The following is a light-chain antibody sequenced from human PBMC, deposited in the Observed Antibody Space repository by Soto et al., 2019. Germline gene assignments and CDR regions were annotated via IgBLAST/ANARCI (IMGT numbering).Light chain of an antibody. Sequence: EIVMTESPATLYVSPRERGTLSCRASQSVTSNLAWYQQKPGQAPRLLMYGVSTRATGIPARFGGSGSATEFTLTIRSLQSEDFAVYFCQQDSQWPLTFGVGTKVDI. V-gene: IGKV3-15*01. J-gene: IGKJ4*01. CDR3: QQDSQWPLT. CDR1: QSVTSN. CDR2: GVS.